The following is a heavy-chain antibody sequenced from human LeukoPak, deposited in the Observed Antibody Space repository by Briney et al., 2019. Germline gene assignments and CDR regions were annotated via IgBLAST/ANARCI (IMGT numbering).Heavy chain of an antibody. J-gene: IGHJ4*02. CDR3: AKVTPAYYYGSSGYPNHFDY. CDR2: ISGSGGST. Sequence: GGSLRLSCAASGFTFSSYAMSWVRQAPGKGLEWVSAISGSGGSTYYADSVKGRFTISRDNSKNTLYLQMNSLRAEDTAVYYCAKVTPAYYYGSSGYPNHFDYWGQGTLVTVSS. D-gene: IGHD3-22*01. V-gene: IGHV3-23*01. CDR1: GFTFSSYA.